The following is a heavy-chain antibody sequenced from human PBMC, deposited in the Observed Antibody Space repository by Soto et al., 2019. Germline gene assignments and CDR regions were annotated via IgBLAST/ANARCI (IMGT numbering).Heavy chain of an antibody. CDR2: ISGSGGST. Sequence: EVQLLESGGGLVQPGGSLRLSCAASGFTFSSYAMSWVRQAPGKGLEWVAAISGSGGSTYYADSVKGRFTISRDNSKNKLYLQMNSLRAEDTAVYYCAKDHTLSLASDYWGQGTLVTVSS. D-gene: IGHD3-16*02. CDR1: GFTFSSYA. CDR3: AKDHTLSLASDY. V-gene: IGHV3-23*01. J-gene: IGHJ4*02.